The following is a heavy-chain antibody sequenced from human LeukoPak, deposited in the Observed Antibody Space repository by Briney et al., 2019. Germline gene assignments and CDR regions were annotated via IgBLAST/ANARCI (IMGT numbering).Heavy chain of an antibody. V-gene: IGHV4-59*01. CDR2: IYYSGST. D-gene: IGHD1-26*01. CDR3: ARVIGELLPDY. Sequence: SETLSLTCTVSGGSISSYYRSWIRQPPGKGLEWIGYIYYSGSTNYNPSLKSRVTISVDTPKNQFSLKLSSVTAADTAVYYCARVIGELLPDYWGQGTLVTVSS. J-gene: IGHJ4*02. CDR1: GGSISSYY.